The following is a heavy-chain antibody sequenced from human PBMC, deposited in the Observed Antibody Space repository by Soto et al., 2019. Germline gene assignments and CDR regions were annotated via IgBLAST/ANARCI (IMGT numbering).Heavy chain of an antibody. CDR2: IYYSGST. J-gene: IGHJ6*02. CDR1: GGSISSGGYY. Sequence: PSETLSLTCTVSGGSISSGGYYWSWIRQHPGKGLEWIGYIYYSGSTYYNPSLKNRVTISVDTSKNQFSLKLSSVTAADTAVYYCARDGARLFIRGVITRAGHYYYGMDVWGQGTTVTVSS. CDR3: ARDGARLFIRGVITRAGHYYYGMDV. V-gene: IGHV4-31*03. D-gene: IGHD3-10*01.